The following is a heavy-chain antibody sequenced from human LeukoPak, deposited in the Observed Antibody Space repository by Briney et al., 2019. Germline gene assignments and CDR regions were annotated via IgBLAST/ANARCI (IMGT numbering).Heavy chain of an antibody. CDR2: ISPTGSTT. V-gene: IGHV3-74*01. D-gene: IGHD6-6*01. J-gene: IGHJ4*02. CDR3: ARGPNSNWSGPDF. Sequence: TGGSLRLSCTASGFSFSGHWMHWARQLPGKGLVWVSRISPTGSTTSYADSAKGRFTVSRDNAKNTLYLQVNNLRAEDTAVYYCARGPNSNWSGPDFWGQGTLVTVSS. CDR1: GFSFSGHW.